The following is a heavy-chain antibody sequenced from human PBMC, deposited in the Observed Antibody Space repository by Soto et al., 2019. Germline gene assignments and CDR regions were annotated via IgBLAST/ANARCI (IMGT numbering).Heavy chain of an antibody. CDR3: AKDMDRSSWYLGAPGDY. J-gene: IGHJ4*02. D-gene: IGHD6-13*01. CDR2: ISWNSGSI. CDR1: GFTFDDYA. Sequence: EVQLVESGGGLVQPGRSLRLSCAASGFTFDDYAMHWVRQAPGKGLEWVSGISWNSGSIGYADSVKGRFTISRDNAKNSLCLQMNCLRAEDTALYYCAKDMDRSSWYLGAPGDYWGQGTLVTVSS. V-gene: IGHV3-9*01.